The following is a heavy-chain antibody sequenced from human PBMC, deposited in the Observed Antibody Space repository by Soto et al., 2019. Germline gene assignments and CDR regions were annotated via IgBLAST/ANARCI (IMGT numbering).Heavy chain of an antibody. D-gene: IGHD3-22*01. J-gene: IGHJ4*02. Sequence: PSETLSLTCTVSGGSISSYYWGWIRRPPGKGLEWIGSIYYSGSTYYNPSLKSRVTISVDTSKNQFSLKLSSVTAADTAVYYCAKDSDSSGYYPSLAYDYWGQGTLVTSPQ. CDR3: AKDSDSSGYYPSLAYDY. V-gene: IGHV4-39*02. CDR2: IYYSGST. CDR1: GGSISSYY.